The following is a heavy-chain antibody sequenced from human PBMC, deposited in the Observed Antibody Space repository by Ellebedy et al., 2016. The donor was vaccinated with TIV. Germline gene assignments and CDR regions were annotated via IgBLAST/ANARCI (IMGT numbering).Heavy chain of an antibody. J-gene: IGHJ3*02. D-gene: IGHD7-27*01. CDR3: ARDMAWGNERMKDSFDI. Sequence: GESLKISCAASGFTFSPYAMNWVRQAPGKGLEWVSHIRGSSLTTMYADSVVGRFTISRDNAKNSLDLQMESLRVEDTAVYYCARDMAWGNERMKDSFDIWGQGTMVTVSS. V-gene: IGHV3-48*04. CDR2: IRGSSLTT. CDR1: GFTFSPYA.